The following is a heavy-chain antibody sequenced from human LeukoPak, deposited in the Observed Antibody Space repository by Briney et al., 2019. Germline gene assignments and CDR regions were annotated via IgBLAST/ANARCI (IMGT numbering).Heavy chain of an antibody. J-gene: IGHJ4*02. CDR1: GGSISSGVY. CDR2: IYYSGGT. CDR3: AANYGLGYYFDY. Sequence: SQTLSLTCTVSGGSISSGVYWTWIRQPPGKGLEWIGYIYYSGGTYYNPSLESRVTISVDTSKNQFSLKLGSVTAADTAVYYCAANYGLGYYFDYWGQGTLVTASS. D-gene: IGHD3-10*01. V-gene: IGHV4-30-4*01.